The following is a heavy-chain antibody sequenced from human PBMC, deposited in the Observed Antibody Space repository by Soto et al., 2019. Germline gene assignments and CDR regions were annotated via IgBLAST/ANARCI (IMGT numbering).Heavy chain of an antibody. CDR3: ARGGASFTGPAGY. CDR1: GGSISSGGYY. Sequence: PSETLSLTCTVSGGSISSGGYYWSWIRQHPGKGLERIGYIYYSGSTYYNPSLKSRVTISVDTSKNQFSLKLSSVTAADTAVYYCARGGASFTGPAGYWGQGTLVTVSS. D-gene: IGHD3-16*01. V-gene: IGHV4-31*03. CDR2: IYYSGST. J-gene: IGHJ4*02.